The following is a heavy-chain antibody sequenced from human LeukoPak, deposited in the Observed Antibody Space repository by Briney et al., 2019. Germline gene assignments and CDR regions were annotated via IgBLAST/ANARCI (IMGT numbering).Heavy chain of an antibody. V-gene: IGHV3-7*01. CDR3: GRVRPGDADY. D-gene: IGHD1-26*01. CDR2: ICSDGSGK. J-gene: IGHJ4*02. Sequence: LGGSLRLSCAASGFTFSTYWMTWLRQAPGAALEWVASICSDGSGKYYMDSAKGRFTISSDNAKNSLFLQLNSLGAEETAVYHCGRVRPGDADYWGQGTLVTVSS. CDR1: GFTFSTYW.